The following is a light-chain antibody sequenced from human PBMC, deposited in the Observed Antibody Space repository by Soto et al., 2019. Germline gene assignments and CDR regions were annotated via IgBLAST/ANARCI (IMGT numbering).Light chain of an antibody. V-gene: IGLV2-14*01. CDR2: EVS. Sequence: QSALTQPASVSGSPGQSITISWTGTSSDVGGYNYVSWYQQHPGKAPKLMIYEVSNRPSGVSNRFSGSKSGNTASLTISGLQAEDEADYYCSSYTSNSTHVVFGGGTKLTVL. J-gene: IGLJ2*01. CDR1: SSDVGGYNY. CDR3: SSYTSNSTHVV.